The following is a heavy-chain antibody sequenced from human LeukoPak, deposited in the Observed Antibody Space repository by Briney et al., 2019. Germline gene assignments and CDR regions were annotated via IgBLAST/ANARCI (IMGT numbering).Heavy chain of an antibody. J-gene: IGHJ5*02. CDR1: GVSISSHY. Sequence: PSETLSLTCTVSGVSISSHYWSWIRQPPGKGLEWIAYIYYTGTTNYNPSLKSRVTISLDTSKNQFSLKLSSVTAADTAVYYCARQTDGLNWFDPWGQGTLVTVSS. V-gene: IGHV4-59*11. CDR3: ARQTDGLNWFDP. D-gene: IGHD5-24*01. CDR2: IYYTGTT.